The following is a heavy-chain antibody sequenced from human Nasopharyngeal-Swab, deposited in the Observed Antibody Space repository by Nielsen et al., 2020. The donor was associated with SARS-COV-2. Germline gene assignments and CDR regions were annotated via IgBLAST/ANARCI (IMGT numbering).Heavy chain of an antibody. V-gene: IGHV4-59*01. D-gene: IGHD5-18*01. CDR2: IYYSGST. CDR1: GGSISSYY. J-gene: IGHJ6*03. CDR3: ARTIGASRGYSYGSYYYMDV. Sequence: TMSLTCTVSGGSISSYYWSWIRQPPGKGLEWIGYIYYSGSTNYNPSLKSRVTISVDTSKNQFSLKLSSVTAADTAVYYCARTIGASRGYSYGSYYYMDVWGKGTTVTVSS.